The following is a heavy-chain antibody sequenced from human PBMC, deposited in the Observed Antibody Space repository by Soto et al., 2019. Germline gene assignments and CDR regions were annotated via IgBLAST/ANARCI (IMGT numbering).Heavy chain of an antibody. CDR3: ARLAYSHYST. V-gene: IGHV4-39*01. D-gene: IGHD5-12*01. CDR1: GGSIKVGGYY. J-gene: IGHJ4*02. CDR2: IYYSGTT. Sequence: SETLSLTCTVSGGSIKVGGYYWGWIRQPPGKGLEWVATIYYSGTTYYNPSLKSRLTISLDTSRNQFSLDLTSVTAADTAVYYCARLAYSHYSTWGQGTLVTVS.